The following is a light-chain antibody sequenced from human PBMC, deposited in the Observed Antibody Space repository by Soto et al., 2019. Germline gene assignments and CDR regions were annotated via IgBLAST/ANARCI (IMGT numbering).Light chain of an antibody. CDR1: SGYSNYK. Sequence: QLVLTQPPSASASLGASVTLTCTLSSGYSNYKVDWYQQRPGKGPRFVMRVGTGGIVGSKGDGIPDRFSVLGSVLNRYLTIKNIQEEDESDYHCGADHGSGSNFVYVFGTGAKVTVL. J-gene: IGLJ1*01. CDR2: VGTGGIVG. CDR3: GADHGSGSNFVYV. V-gene: IGLV9-49*01.